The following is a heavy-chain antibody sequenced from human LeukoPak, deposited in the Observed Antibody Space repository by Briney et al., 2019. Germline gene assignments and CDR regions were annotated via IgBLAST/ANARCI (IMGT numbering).Heavy chain of an antibody. CDR1: GGSISSYY. D-gene: IGHD6-19*01. V-gene: IGHV4-4*07. J-gene: IGHJ4*02. Sequence: PSETLSLTCTVSGGSISSYYWSWIRQPAGKGLEWIGRIYSSGSTNYNPSLESRVTMSVDTSKNQFSLKLTSVTAADTAVYYCAKGGRGMAVPEFDYWGQGTLVTVSS. CDR2: IYSSGST. CDR3: AKGGRGMAVPEFDY.